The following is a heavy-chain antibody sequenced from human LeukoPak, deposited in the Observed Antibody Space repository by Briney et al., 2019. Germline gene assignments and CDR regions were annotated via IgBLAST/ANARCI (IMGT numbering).Heavy chain of an antibody. CDR2: IYYSGST. CDR3: ARLYCSSTSCYFGTQWFDP. D-gene: IGHD2-2*01. CDR1: GGSISSSSYY. J-gene: IGHJ5*02. V-gene: IGHV4-39*07. Sequence: SETLSLTCTVSGGSISSSSYYWGWIRQPPGKGLEWIGSIYYSGSTYYNPSLKSRVTISVDTSKNQFSLKLSSVTAADTAVYYCARLYCSSTSCYFGTQWFDPWGQGTLVTVSS.